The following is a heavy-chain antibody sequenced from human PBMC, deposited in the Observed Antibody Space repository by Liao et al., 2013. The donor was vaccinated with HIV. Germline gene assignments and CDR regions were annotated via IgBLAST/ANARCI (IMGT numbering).Heavy chain of an antibody. J-gene: IGHJ3*02. CDR1: AGSITSYN. Sequence: QVQLQESGPGVAKPSETLSLSCTVPAGSITSYNWNWIRQAPGKGLEWIGYVFHSGSSAYNPSLNSRVTMSVDIFRSQFSLRLTSVTGADTAVYYCAKWAGDINAFDIWGQGTMVTVSS. CDR3: AKWAGDINAFDI. V-gene: IGHV4-59*03. CDR2: VFHSGSS. D-gene: IGHD1-26*01.